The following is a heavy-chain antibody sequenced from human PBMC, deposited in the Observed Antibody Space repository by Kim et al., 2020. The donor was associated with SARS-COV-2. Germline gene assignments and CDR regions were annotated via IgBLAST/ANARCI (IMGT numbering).Heavy chain of an antibody. Sequence: AQKLQGRVTMTTDTSTSTAYMELRSLRSDDTAVYYCARAEATGLAKPVDYWGQGTLVTVSS. V-gene: IGHV1-18*01. D-gene: IGHD3-9*01. J-gene: IGHJ4*02. CDR3: ARAEATGLAKPVDY.